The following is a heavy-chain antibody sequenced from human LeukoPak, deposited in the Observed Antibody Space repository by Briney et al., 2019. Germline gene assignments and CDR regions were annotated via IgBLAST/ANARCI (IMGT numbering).Heavy chain of an antibody. CDR3: AKDPGRYCSSSSCYVSSFSGYFEY. Sequence: GGSLRLSCAASGFTFSTYAMNWVRQAPGKGLEWVSTIGASGGTIYYADSVKGRFTISRDNSKNTLYLQMNSLRADDTAVYYCAKDPGRYCSSSSCYVSSFSGYFEYWGQGTLVTVSS. J-gene: IGHJ4*02. D-gene: IGHD2-2*01. V-gene: IGHV3-23*01. CDR2: IGASGGTI. CDR1: GFTFSTYA.